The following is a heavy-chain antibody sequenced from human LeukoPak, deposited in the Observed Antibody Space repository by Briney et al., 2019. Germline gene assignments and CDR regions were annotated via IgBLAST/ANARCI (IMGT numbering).Heavy chain of an antibody. V-gene: IGHV1-2*02. CDR3: ARERALDCSSTSCYDSDY. D-gene: IGHD2-2*01. J-gene: IGHJ4*02. CDR2: INPNSGGT. Sequence: ASVKVSCTASGYTFTGYYMHWVRQAPGQGLEWMGWINPNSGGTNYAQKFQGRVTMTRDTSISTAYMELSRLRSDDTAVYYCARERALDCSSTSCYDSDYWGQGSLVTVSS. CDR1: GYTFTGYY.